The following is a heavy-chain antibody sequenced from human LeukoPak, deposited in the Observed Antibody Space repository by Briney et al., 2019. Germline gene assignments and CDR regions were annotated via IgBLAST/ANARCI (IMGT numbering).Heavy chain of an antibody. CDR2: ISGSGGGT. V-gene: IGHV3-23*01. D-gene: IGHD3-9*01. CDR3: ARVANITTFGMDV. J-gene: IGHJ6*02. Sequence: GGSLRLSCAASGFTFSSYVMSWVRQAPGKGLEWVSAISGSGGGTYYADSVKGRFTISRDNSKNTLYLQMNALRAEDTAVYYCARVANITTFGMDVWGQGTTVTVSS. CDR1: GFTFSSYV.